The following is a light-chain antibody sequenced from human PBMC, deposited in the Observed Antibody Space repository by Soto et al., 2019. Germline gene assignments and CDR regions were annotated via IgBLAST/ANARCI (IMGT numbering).Light chain of an antibody. J-gene: IGKJ1*01. CDR2: VVS. CDR3: LQHDTYPLT. V-gene: IGKV1-17*01. CDR1: QGIRND. Sequence: DIQMTQSPSSLSASVGDRVTITCRASQGIRNDLLGWYQQKPGKAPKCLIYVVSSLQSGVPSRFSGSGSGTEFTLTISSLQPEDFATHYCLQHDTYPLTFGQGTKVEIK.